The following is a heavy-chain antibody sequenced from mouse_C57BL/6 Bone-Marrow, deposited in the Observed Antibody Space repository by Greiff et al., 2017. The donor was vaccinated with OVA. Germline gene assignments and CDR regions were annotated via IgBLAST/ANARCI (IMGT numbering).Heavy chain of an antibody. CDR3: ASQYDGYPFAY. V-gene: IGHV1-61*01. J-gene: IGHJ3*01. CDR1: GYTFTSYW. D-gene: IGHD2-3*01. Sequence: VQLQQPGAELVRPGSSVKLSCKASGYTFTSYWMDWVKQRPGQGLEWIGNIYPSDSETHYNQKFKDKATLTVDKSSSTAYMQLRSLTSEDSAVYYCASQYDGYPFAYWGQGTLVTVSA. CDR2: IYPSDSET.